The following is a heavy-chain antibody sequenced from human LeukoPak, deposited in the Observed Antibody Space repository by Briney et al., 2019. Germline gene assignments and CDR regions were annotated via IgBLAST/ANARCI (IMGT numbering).Heavy chain of an antibody. Sequence: GESLKISCKGSGYSFTSYWIGWVRQMPGKGLEWMGIIYPGDSDTKYSPSFQGQVTISADKSISTAYLQWSSVKASDTAMYHCAALAAAGTGYYYGLDVWGQGTTVTVSS. V-gene: IGHV5-51*01. CDR1: GYSFTSYW. CDR3: AALAAAGTGYYYGLDV. J-gene: IGHJ6*02. D-gene: IGHD6-13*01. CDR2: IYPGDSDT.